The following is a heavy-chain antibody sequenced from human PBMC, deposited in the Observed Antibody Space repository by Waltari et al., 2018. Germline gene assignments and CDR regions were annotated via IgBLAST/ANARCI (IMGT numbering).Heavy chain of an antibody. CDR1: GYTPTDVT. J-gene: IGHJ3*02. V-gene: IGHV1-24*01. CDR2: FDPEDGET. Sequence: QVQLAQSGAEVKKPGASGKVSCKVSGYTPTDVTRQWARQARGKGLEWMGLFDPEDGETIYAQKFQGRIILTEDTSSDTAYMELSTLRSEDTAVYYCAVTRRRWKMDAFDIWGRGTLVTVS. D-gene: IGHD1-1*01. CDR3: AVTRRRWKMDAFDI.